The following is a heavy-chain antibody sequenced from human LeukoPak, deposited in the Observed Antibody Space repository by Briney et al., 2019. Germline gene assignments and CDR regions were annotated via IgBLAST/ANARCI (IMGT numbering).Heavy chain of an antibody. CDR3: VRDRSGSYPYYFDF. CDR1: GIPFSSFG. V-gene: IGHV3-33*01. D-gene: IGHD1-26*01. Sequence: GGSLRLSCAAPGIPFSSFGMHWLRQAPGKGLEWVAFIWYDGSNKYYADSVKGRFTISRDNSKNTLYLQMNSLTAEDTAVYYCVRDRSGSYPYYFDFWGQGTLLTASS. J-gene: IGHJ4*02. CDR2: IWYDGSNK.